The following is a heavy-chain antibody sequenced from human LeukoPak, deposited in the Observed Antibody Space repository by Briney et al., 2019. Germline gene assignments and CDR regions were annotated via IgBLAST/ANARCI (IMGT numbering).Heavy chain of an antibody. CDR1: GFTFSDLS. V-gene: IGHV3-21*01. D-gene: IGHD3-3*01. J-gene: IGHJ4*02. Sequence: GGSLRLSCAGSGFTFSDLSMIWVRQAPGKGLEWVSSIRRDSSDTRYAGSVMGRFTISRDNARNSLYLQMNTLRAEDTAVYYCARGHFGVVLDHWGRGILVTVSS. CDR2: IRRDSSDT. CDR3: ARGHFGVVLDH.